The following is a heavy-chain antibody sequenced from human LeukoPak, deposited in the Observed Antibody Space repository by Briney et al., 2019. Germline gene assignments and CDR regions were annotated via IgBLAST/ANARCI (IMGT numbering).Heavy chain of an antibody. J-gene: IGHJ4*02. CDR1: GGSFSGYY. D-gene: IGHD4-17*01. CDR3: ARADGPQFDY. CDR2: INHSGST. Sequence: PSETLSLTCAVYGGSFSGYYRSWIRQPPGKGLEWIGEINHSGSTNYNPSLKSRVTISVDTSKNQFSLKLSSVTAADTAVYYCARADGPQFDYWGQGTLVTVSS. V-gene: IGHV4-34*01.